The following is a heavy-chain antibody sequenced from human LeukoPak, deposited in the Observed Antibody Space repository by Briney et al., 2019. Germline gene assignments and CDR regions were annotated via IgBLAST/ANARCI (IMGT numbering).Heavy chain of an antibody. D-gene: IGHD5-12*01. Sequence: SETPSLTCTVSGGSINNDYWSWIRQPPGKGLEWIGYISYSGSTNYNPSLKSRVTISVNTSKNQFSLKLSSVTAADTAVYYCARMIYIVATIEYWFDPWGQGTLVTVSS. CDR3: ARMIYIVATIEYWFDP. CDR2: ISYSGST. V-gene: IGHV4-59*12. J-gene: IGHJ5*02. CDR1: GGSINNDY.